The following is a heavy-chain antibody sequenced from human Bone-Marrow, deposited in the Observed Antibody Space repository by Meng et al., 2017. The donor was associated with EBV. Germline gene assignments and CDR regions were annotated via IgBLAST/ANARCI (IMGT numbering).Heavy chain of an antibody. CDR1: GYTFTGFG. V-gene: IGHV1-18*01. D-gene: IGHD3-22*01. CDR2: INTYTGKT. Sequence: QVQVVQSGAEVKKPRASVRVSCQASGYTFTGFGMTWVRQAPGQGLEWMGWINTYTGKTIYGRSVQGRVTMTADTSTNTAHMELSSLRSEDTAVYYCASFSIVDDYWGQGTLVTVSS. J-gene: IGHJ4*02. CDR3: ASFSIVDDY.